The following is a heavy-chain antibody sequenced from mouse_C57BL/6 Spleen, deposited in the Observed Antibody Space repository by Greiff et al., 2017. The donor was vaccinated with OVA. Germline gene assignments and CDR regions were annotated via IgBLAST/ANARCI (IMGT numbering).Heavy chain of an antibody. CDR2: IDPEDGDT. D-gene: IGHD1-1*01. CDR3: TSDGSSHYWYFDV. V-gene: IGHV14-1*01. J-gene: IGHJ1*03. CDR1: GFNIKDYY. Sequence: VQLKESGAELVRPGASVKLSCTASGFNIKDYYMHWVKQRPEQGLEWIGRIDPEDGDTEYAPTLQGKATMTADPSSNTAYLQLSSLTSADTAVYYGTSDGSSHYWYFDVWGTGTTVTVSA.